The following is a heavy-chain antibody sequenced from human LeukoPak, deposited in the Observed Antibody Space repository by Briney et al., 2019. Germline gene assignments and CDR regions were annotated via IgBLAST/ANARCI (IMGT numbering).Heavy chain of an antibody. Sequence: GGSLRLSCVASGLPIADFAMHWVRQAPGKGLEWVSLISGDGVSAFYADSVKGRFSISRDNSKNSLSLEMNSLRTEDTAMYYCARESGKFDYWGQGTLVAVSS. CDR2: ISGDGVSA. J-gene: IGHJ4*02. CDR1: GLPIADFA. V-gene: IGHV3-43*02. CDR3: ARESGKFDY.